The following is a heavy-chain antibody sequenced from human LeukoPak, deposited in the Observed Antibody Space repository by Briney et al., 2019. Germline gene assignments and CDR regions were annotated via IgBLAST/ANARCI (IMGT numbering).Heavy chain of an antibody. D-gene: IGHD3-10*01. Sequence: ASVKVSCKASGYTFTSYYMYWVRQAPGQGLEWMGIINPSGGSTSYAQKFQGRVTMTRDTSTSTVYMELSSLRSEDTAVYYCLIFTMVRGVISDFDYWGQGTLVTVSS. J-gene: IGHJ4*02. CDR3: LIFTMVRGVISDFDY. CDR1: GYTFTSYY. V-gene: IGHV1-46*01. CDR2: INPSGGST.